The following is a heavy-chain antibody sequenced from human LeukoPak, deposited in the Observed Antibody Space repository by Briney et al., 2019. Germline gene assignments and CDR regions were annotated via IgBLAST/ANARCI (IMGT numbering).Heavy chain of an antibody. CDR1: GFTFSSYW. D-gene: IGHD6-13*01. J-gene: IGHJ2*01. V-gene: IGHV3-7*01. CDR3: ARDHGSSWYPYWYFDL. Sequence: PGGSLRLSCAASGFTFSSYWMSWVRQAPGKGLEWVANIKQDGSEKYYVDSVKGRFTISRDNAKNSLYLQMNSLRAEDTAVYYCARDHGSSWYPYWYFDLWGRGTLVTVSS. CDR2: IKQDGSEK.